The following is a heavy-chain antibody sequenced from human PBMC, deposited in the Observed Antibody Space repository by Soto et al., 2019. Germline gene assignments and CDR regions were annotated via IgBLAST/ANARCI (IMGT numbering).Heavy chain of an antibody. CDR2: IVPVLGTV. V-gene: IGHV1-69*13. J-gene: IGHJ4*02. CDR3: AHSLSLAASGSPFDY. D-gene: IGHD5-12*01. Sequence: ASVKVSCKASGGPYNAYYIAWVRQAPGQGLEWVGGIVPVLGTVYFAHNFQGRVPFTADESTSTAYMELKSLRSEDTAMYYCAHSLSLAASGSPFDYWGQGTLVTVSS. CDR1: GGPYNAYY.